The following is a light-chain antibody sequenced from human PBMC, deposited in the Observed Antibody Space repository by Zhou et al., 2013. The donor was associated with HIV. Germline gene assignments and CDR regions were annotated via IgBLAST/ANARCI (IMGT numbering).Light chain of an antibody. Sequence: AIQLTQSPSSLSASVGDRVTITCRASQGISSALAWYQQKPGKPPKLLIYRASSLESGVPSRFSGSGSGTNFTLTISSLQREDFGVYYCQQAKTFPWTFGQGTRWRSN. J-gene: IGKJ1*01. CDR2: RAS. V-gene: IGKV1-13*02. CDR1: QGISSA. CDR3: QQAKTFPWT.